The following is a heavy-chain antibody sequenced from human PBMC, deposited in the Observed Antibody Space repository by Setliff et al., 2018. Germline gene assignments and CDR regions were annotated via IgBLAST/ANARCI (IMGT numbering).Heavy chain of an antibody. Sequence: KPSETLSLTCTVSGGSISSSSYYWGWIRQPPGKGLEWIGSIYYSGSTYYNPSLKSRVTISVDTSKNQFSLRLSSVTAADTAVYYCARLWRRIQQIDYWGQGTLVTVSS. CDR3: ARLWRRIQQIDY. J-gene: IGHJ4*02. V-gene: IGHV4-39*07. CDR1: GGSISSSSYY. D-gene: IGHD3-10*01. CDR2: IYYSGST.